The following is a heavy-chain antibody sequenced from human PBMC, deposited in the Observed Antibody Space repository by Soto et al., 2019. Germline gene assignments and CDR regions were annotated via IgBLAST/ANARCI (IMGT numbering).Heavy chain of an antibody. CDR3: ARVRGGGSEYFFDY. Sequence: ASVKVSCKASGYTFTRYNVHWVRQAPGQGLEWMAIINPSGGTTYYVQKFEGRVTLTTDTSTSTVYMELSSLGSDDTAVYYCARVRGGGSEYFFDYWGQGTLVTVSS. CDR1: GYTFTRYN. D-gene: IGHD2-15*01. CDR2: INPSGGTT. J-gene: IGHJ4*02. V-gene: IGHV1-46*01.